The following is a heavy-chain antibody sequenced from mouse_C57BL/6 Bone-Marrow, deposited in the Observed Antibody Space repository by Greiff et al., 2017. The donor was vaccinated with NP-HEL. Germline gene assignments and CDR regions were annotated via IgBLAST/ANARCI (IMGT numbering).Heavy chain of an antibody. D-gene: IGHD2-2*01. Sequence: FRLHRSGARLLRPGASVKFSCTASAFNIKDSYMHWLNQSPNQGLGGIGRIDPEDGDTEYAPKFQGKATMTADTSSNTAYLQLSSLTSEDTAVYYCTTGYGPYYFDYWGQGTTLTVSS. CDR3: TTGYGPYYFDY. J-gene: IGHJ2*01. CDR1: AFNIKDSY. CDR2: IDPEDGDT. V-gene: IGHV14-1*01.